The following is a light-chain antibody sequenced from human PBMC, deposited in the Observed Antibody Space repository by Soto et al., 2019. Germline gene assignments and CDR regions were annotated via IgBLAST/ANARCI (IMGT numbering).Light chain of an antibody. J-gene: IGKJ1*01. CDR2: LGS. Sequence: DIVMTQSPLSLSVTPGQPAFIACKSSQSLLHSNGYNYLDWYLQKPGQSPQLLIYLGSNRASGVPDRFSGSGSGTDFTLKISRVEAEDVGVYYCMQALQTPWTFGQGTKVDIK. CDR3: MQALQTPWT. V-gene: IGKV2-28*01. CDR1: QSLLHSNGYNY.